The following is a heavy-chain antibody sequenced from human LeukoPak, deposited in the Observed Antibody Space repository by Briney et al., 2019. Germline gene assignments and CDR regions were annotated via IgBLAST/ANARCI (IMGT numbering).Heavy chain of an antibody. V-gene: IGHV3-15*01. Sequence: GGSLRLSCAASGFTFSNAWMSWVRQAPGKGLEWVGRIRSKANGGTTDYAAPVKGRFTISRDDLENTLYLQMSSLNTEDTAVYYCTKSLDCSRATCDAWGQGTLVTVSA. J-gene: IGHJ5*02. CDR3: TKSLDCSRATCDA. CDR1: GFTFSNAW. D-gene: IGHD2-15*01. CDR2: IRSKANGGTT.